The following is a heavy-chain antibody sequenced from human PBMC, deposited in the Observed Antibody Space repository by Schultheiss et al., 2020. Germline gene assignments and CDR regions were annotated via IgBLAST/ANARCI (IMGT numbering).Heavy chain of an antibody. Sequence: GESLKISCAASGFTFSSYWMHWVRQAPGKGLVWVSRINSDGSSTSYADSVKGRFTISRDNAKNTLYLQMNSLRAEDTAVYYCARCAMALYTFDYWGQGTLVTVSS. CDR3: ARCAMALYTFDY. V-gene: IGHV3-74*01. CDR2: INSDGSST. D-gene: IGHD2-2*01. J-gene: IGHJ4*02. CDR1: GFTFSSYW.